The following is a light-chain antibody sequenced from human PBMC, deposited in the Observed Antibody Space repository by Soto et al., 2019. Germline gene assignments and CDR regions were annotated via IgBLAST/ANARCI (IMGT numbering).Light chain of an antibody. Sequence: DIVMTQSPLSLPVTPGEPASISCRSSQSLLHSNGYNYLDWYLQKPGQSPQPLIYLGSNRSSGVPDRFSGSGSGTDFTLKISRVEAEDVRVYYCMQALQTPLTLGGGTKVDIK. CDR3: MQALQTPLT. CDR2: LGS. V-gene: IGKV2-28*01. J-gene: IGKJ4*01. CDR1: QSLLHSNGYNY.